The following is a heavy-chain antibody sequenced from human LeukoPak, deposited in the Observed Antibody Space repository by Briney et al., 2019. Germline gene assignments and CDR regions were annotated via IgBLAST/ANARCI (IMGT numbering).Heavy chain of an antibody. J-gene: IGHJ6*02. Sequence: PGRSLRLSCIGSGFSFDDYGMHWVRQVPGKGLEWVSHISWNSGNIGYVDSVKGRFTISRYNAKNSLYLEMNSLRPEDTALYYCAKDRGITASGKKGMDVWGQGTTVTVSS. V-gene: IGHV3-9*01. D-gene: IGHD6-13*01. CDR2: ISWNSGNI. CDR3: AKDRGITASGKKGMDV. CDR1: GFSFDDYG.